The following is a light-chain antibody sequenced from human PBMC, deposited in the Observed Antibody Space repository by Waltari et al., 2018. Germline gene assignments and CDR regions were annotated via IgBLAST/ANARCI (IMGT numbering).Light chain of an antibody. V-gene: IGKV4-1*01. CDR2: WAS. CDR3: QQYYSTPLT. CDR1: QSVLYSANNKNI. Sequence: DIVMIQSPDSLAVSLGERATINCKCSQSVLYSANNKNILAWYQQKPGQPPKLIIYWASSRASGVPDRFSGSWYETDFTLTISSLQAEDVAVYYCQQYYSTPLTFGQGTKVEIK. J-gene: IGKJ1*01.